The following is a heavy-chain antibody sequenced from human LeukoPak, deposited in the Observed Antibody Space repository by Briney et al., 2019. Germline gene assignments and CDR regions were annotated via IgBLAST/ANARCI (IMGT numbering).Heavy chain of an antibody. CDR2: IYYSGST. D-gene: IGHD1-26*01. V-gene: IGHV4-39*01. CDR1: GGSISSSGYY. CDR3: ARHEYSGSYYGLSWFDP. J-gene: IGHJ5*02. Sequence: SETLSLTCTVSGGSISSSGYYWGWIRQPPGKGLEWIASIYYSGSTYNNPSLKSRVTISVDTSKNQLSLKLSSLTAADTAVYYCARHEYSGSYYGLSWFDPWGQGTLVTVSS.